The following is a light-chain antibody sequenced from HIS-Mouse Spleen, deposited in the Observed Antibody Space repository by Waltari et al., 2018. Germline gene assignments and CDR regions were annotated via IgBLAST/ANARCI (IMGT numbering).Light chain of an antibody. V-gene: IGLV2-23*01. CDR2: EGS. CDR3: CSYAGISTVI. J-gene: IGLJ2*01. CDR1: SSDVGSYNL. Sequence: QSALTQPASVSGSPGQSITISCTGTSSDVGSYNLVSWYQQHPGKAPKLMIYEGSNRPSGVSSRYSCSKSYNTASLTVSKLQADDEADYYCCSYAGISTVIFGRRTKLTVL.